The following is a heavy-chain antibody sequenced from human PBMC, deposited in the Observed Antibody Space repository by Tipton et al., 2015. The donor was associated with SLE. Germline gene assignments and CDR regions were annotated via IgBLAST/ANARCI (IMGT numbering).Heavy chain of an antibody. Sequence: QSRPEVKKPGASVKVSCKASGYTFTSYGISWVRQAPGQGLEWMGWISAYNGNTNYAQKLQGRVTMTTDASTSTAYMELRSLRSDDTAVYYCAREKMDYYDSSGSNDAFDIWGQGTMVTVSS. CDR2: ISAYNGNT. CDR3: AREKMDYYDSSGSNDAFDI. J-gene: IGHJ3*02. V-gene: IGHV1-18*01. CDR1: GYTFTSYG. D-gene: IGHD3-22*01.